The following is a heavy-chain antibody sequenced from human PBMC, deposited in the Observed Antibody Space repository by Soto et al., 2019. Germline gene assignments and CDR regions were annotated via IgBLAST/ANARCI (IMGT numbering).Heavy chain of an antibody. J-gene: IGHJ4*02. CDR3: ARQGYSYGPSALDY. CDR1: GFTFSSYA. Sequence: QVQLVESGGGVVQPGRSLRLSCAASGFTFSSYAMHWVRQAPGKGLEWVAVISYDGSNKYYADSVKGRFTISRDNSKNTLYLQMNSLRAEDTAVYYCARQGYSYGPSALDYWGQGTLVTVSS. V-gene: IGHV3-30-3*01. CDR2: ISYDGSNK. D-gene: IGHD5-18*01.